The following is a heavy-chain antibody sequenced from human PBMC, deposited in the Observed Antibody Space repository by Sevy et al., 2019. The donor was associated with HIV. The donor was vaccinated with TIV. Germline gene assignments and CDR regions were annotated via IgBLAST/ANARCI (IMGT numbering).Heavy chain of an antibody. D-gene: IGHD3-16*01. J-gene: IGHJ4*02. CDR2: IKSDGSDK. CDR1: GFTFSAYW. V-gene: IGHV3-7*01. Sequence: GGCLRLSCAASGFTFSAYWMNWVRQAPGKGLEWVANIKSDGSDKHYVDSVEGRFTISRANGKNSLYLQMNSLRVEDTAVYYCAQETVGRFDSWGQGTLVTVSS. CDR3: AQETVGRFDS.